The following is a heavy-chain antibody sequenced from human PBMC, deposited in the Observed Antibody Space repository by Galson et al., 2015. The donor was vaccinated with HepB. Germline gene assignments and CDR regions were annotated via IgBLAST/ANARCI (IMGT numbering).Heavy chain of an antibody. J-gene: IGHJ5*02. V-gene: IGHV3-30*02. CDR1: GFTLSSYG. CDR2: IRYNGSNK. Sequence: SLRLSCAASGFTLSSYGMHWVRQAPGKGLEWVAFIRYNGSNKYYADSVKGRFTISRDNSKNTLYLQMNSLRAEDTAVYYCAKEYGTAMVFDPWGQGTLVTVSS. CDR3: AKEYGTAMVFDP. D-gene: IGHD5-18*01.